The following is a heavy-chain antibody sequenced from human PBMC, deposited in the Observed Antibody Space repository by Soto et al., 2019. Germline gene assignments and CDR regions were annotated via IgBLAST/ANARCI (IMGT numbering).Heavy chain of an antibody. CDR2: IYSGGST. V-gene: IGHV3-53*01. J-gene: IGHJ4*02. D-gene: IGHD2-21*02. CDR3: ARGFERVVVTAIPPLAY. CDR1: GFTVSSNY. Sequence: GGSLRLSCAASGFTVSSNYMSWVRQAPGKGLEWVSVIYSGGSTYYADSVKGRFTISRDNSKNTLYLQMNSPRAEDTAVYYCARGFERVVVTAIPPLAYWGQGTLVTVSS.